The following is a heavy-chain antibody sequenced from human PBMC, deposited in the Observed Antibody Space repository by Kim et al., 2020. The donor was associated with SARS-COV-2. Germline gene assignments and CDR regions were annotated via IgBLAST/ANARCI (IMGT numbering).Heavy chain of an antibody. D-gene: IGHD3-10*01. CDR2: IYYSGST. V-gene: IGHV4-30-4*01. CDR1: GGSISSGDYY. Sequence: SETLSLTCTVSGGSISSGDYYWSWIRQPPGKDLEWIGYIYYSGSTYYNPSLRSRVTISVDTYKNQFSLRLSSVTAADTAVYYCARDQIGKPFDSWGQGT. J-gene: IGHJ4*02. CDR3: ARDQIGKPFDS.